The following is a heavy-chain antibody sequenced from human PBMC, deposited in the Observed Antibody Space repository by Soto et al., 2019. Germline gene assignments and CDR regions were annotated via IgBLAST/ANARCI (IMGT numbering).Heavy chain of an antibody. CDR2: IKSKTDGETT. D-gene: IGHD2-15*01. V-gene: IGHV3-15*01. J-gene: IGHJ4*02. CDR1: GFTFSNAW. CDR3: TTGLCSTNNY. Sequence: EVQLVESGGGLVEPGGSLRLSCAASGFTFSNAWMSWVRQAPGKGLEWVGRIKSKTDGETTDYAAPVKGRITISRDDSKNTLYLQMNSLQTEDTGVYYCTTGLCSTNNYWGQGTLVTVSS.